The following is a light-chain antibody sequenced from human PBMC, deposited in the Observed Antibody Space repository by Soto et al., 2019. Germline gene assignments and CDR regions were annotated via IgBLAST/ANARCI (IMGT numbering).Light chain of an antibody. CDR3: ETWGSNTRV. J-gene: IGLJ3*02. V-gene: IGLV4-60*03. CDR2: LEGSGSY. Sequence: QSVLTQSSSASASLGSSVKLTCTLSSGHSSYIIAWHQQQPGKAPRYLMKLEGSGSYNKGSGVPDRFSGSSSGADRSLTISNLQSEDEADYYCETWGSNTRVFGGGTKVTVL. CDR1: SGHSSYI.